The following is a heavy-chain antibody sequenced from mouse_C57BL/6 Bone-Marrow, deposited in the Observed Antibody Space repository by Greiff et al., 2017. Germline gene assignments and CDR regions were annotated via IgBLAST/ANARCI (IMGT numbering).Heavy chain of an antibody. Sequence: VKLVESGPGLVAPSQSLSITCTVSGFSLTSYGVSWVRQPPGKGLEWLGVIWGDGSTNYHSALISRLSISKDNSKSQVFLKLNSLQTDDTATYYCAKPGDDDGYSDWYFDVWGTGTTVTVSS. CDR2: IWGDGST. CDR1: GFSLTSYG. J-gene: IGHJ1*03. CDR3: AKPGDDDGYSDWYFDV. V-gene: IGHV2-3*01. D-gene: IGHD2-3*01.